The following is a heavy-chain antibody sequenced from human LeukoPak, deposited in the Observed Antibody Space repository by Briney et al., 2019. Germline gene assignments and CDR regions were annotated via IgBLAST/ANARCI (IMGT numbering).Heavy chain of an antibody. Sequence: SETLSLTCTVSGGSISSYYWSWIRQPPGKGLEWIGYIYYSGSTNYNPSLKSRVTISVDTSKNQFSLKLSSVTAADTAVYYCARVVTIFGVVIGRFDPWGQGTLVTVSS. CDR1: GGSISSYY. CDR2: IYYSGST. CDR3: ARVVTIFGVVIGRFDP. D-gene: IGHD3-3*01. J-gene: IGHJ5*02. V-gene: IGHV4-59*01.